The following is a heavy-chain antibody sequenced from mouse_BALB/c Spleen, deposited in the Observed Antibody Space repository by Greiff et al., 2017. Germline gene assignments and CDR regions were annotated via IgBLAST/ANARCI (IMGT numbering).Heavy chain of an antibody. Sequence: EVQLVESGGGLVKPGGSLKLSCAASGFTFSSYAMSWVRQSPEKRLEWVAEISSGGSYTYYPDTVTGRFTISRDNAKNTLYLEMSSLRSEDTAMYYCARSSDAMDYWGQGTSVTVSS. V-gene: IGHV5-9-4*01. CDR1: GFTFSSYA. CDR2: ISSGGSYT. CDR3: ARSSDAMDY. J-gene: IGHJ4*01.